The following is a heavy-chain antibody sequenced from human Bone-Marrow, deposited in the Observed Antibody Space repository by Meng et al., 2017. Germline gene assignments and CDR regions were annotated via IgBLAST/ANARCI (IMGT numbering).Heavy chain of an antibody. D-gene: IGHD3-3*01. CDR2: IWYDGRIK. CDR1: GFTFSSYG. V-gene: IGHV3-33*01. J-gene: IGHJ6*02. Sequence: GESLKISWTASGFTFSSYGIQWGRQAPGKGLVWVAVIWYDGRIKYYADSVKGRFTITRDNSKNMLYLQMNSLRAEDTAIYYCARDGRDNGFWSGGYDHYYGMDVWGQGTTVTVSS. CDR3: ARDGRDNGFWSGGYDHYYGMDV.